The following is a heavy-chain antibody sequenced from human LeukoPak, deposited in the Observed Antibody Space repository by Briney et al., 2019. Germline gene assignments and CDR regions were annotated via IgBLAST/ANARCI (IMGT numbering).Heavy chain of an antibody. CDR1: GGSISSSSYY. J-gene: IGHJ5*02. D-gene: IGHD6-13*01. Sequence: SETLSLTCTVSGGSISSSSYYWGWIRQPPGKGLEWIGSIYYSGSTYYNPSLKSRVTISVDTSKNQFSLKLSSVTAADTAVYYCARLLPRYSSSWYNWFDPWGQGTLVTASS. CDR2: IYYSGST. CDR3: ARLLPRYSSSWYNWFDP. V-gene: IGHV4-39*01.